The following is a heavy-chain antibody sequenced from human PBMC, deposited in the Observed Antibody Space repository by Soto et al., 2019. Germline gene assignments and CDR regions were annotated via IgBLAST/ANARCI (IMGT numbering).Heavy chain of an antibody. J-gene: IGHJ6*02. D-gene: IGHD3-10*01. CDR3: ARGSLWFGELFHYYGMDV. V-gene: IGHV3-21*04. CDR1: GFTFSSYS. CDR2: ISSSSSYI. Sequence: PGGSLRLSCAACGFTFSSYSMNWVRQAPGKGLEWVSSISSSSSYIYYADLVKGRFTISRDNAKNSLYLQMNSLRAEDTAVYYCARGSLWFGELFHYYGMDVWGQGTTVTVS.